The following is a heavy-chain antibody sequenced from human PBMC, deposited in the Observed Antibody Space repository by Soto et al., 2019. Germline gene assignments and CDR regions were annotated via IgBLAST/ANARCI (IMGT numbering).Heavy chain of an antibody. Sequence: QVQLVQSGAEVKKPGASVKVSCKASGYTFTSYGISWVRQAPGQGLEWMGWISAYNGNTNYAQKLQGTVTMTTDTSTSTADMGMRSLGSDDPAVYSCGRDSVGYSLGWGYLDDWGQGTLVTVSS. CDR2: ISAYNGNT. V-gene: IGHV1-18*01. J-gene: IGHJ4*02. CDR3: GRDSVGYSLGWGYLDD. CDR1: GYTFTSYG. D-gene: IGHD6-19*01.